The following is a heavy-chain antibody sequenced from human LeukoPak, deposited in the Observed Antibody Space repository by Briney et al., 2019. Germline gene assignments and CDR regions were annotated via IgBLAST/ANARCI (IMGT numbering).Heavy chain of an antibody. V-gene: IGHV1-69*05. D-gene: IGHD6-19*01. J-gene: IGHJ6*03. CDR3: ARGIAVAGKEPKSALPTNYYYYMDV. CDR2: IIPIFGTA. Sequence: TVKVSCKASGYTFTSYGISWVRQAPGQGLEWMGGIIPIFGTANYAQKFQGRVTITTDESTSTAYMELSSLRSEDTAVYYCARGIAVAGKEPKSALPTNYYYYMDVWGKGTTVTVSS. CDR1: GYTFTSYG.